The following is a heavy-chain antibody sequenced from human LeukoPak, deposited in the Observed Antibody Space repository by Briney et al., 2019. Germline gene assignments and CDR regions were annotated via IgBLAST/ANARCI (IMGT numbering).Heavy chain of an antibody. CDR1: GFTFSSYW. CDR2: ISSSSSTI. Sequence: PGGSLRLSCAASGFTFSSYWMNWVRQAPGEGLEWVSYISSSSSTIYYADSVKGRFTISRDNSKNTLFLQMNSLRAEDTAVYYCAKDGDDCIDFWGQGTLVTVSS. CDR3: AKDGDDCIDF. V-gene: IGHV3-48*01. D-gene: IGHD2-15*01. J-gene: IGHJ4*02.